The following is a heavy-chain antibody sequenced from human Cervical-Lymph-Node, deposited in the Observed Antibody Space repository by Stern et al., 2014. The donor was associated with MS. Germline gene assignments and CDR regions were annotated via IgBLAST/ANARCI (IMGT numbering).Heavy chain of an antibody. J-gene: IGHJ4*02. CDR2: IYWNDDK. V-gene: IGHV2-5*01. CDR1: GFSLSTSGVG. D-gene: IGHD3-3*01. Sequence: QITLKESGPTLVKPTQTLTLTCTFSGFSLSTSGVGVGWIRQPPGKALEWLALIYWNDDKRYSPSLKSRLTITKDTSKNQVVLTMTNMDPVDTATYYCALQRITIFGVVTLDYWGQGTLVTVSS. CDR3: ALQRITIFGVVTLDY.